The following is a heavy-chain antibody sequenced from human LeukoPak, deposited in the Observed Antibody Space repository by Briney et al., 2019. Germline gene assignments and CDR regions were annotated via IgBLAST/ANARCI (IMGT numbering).Heavy chain of an antibody. D-gene: IGHD2-2*01. CDR1: GDTFSSYA. J-gene: IGHJ5*02. CDR3: ARQIGDCSSTSCYSWFDP. CDR2: IIPIFGIA. Sequence: ASVKVSCKASGDTFSSYAIIWVRLAPGQGLEWMGRIIPIFGIANYAQKFQGRVTITADKSTSTAYMELSSLRSEDTAVYYCARQIGDCSSTSCYSWFDPWGQGTLVTVSS. V-gene: IGHV1-69*04.